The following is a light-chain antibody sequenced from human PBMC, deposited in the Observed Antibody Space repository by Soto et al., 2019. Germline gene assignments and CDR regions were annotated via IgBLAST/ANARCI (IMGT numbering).Light chain of an antibody. J-gene: IGKJ2*01. CDR2: AAS. CDR3: QQQGT. Sequence: EIVLTQSPGTLSLSPGERATLSCRASRSLSSSYVVWYQQKPAQAPRHLIYAASRRATGIPDRFSGSGSATEYTLTISRLEPEDFAVYYCQQQGTFGQGTKLEIK. CDR1: RSLSSSY. V-gene: IGKV3-20*01.